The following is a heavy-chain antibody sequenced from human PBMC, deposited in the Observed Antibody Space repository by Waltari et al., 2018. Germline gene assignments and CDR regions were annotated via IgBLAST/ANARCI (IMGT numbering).Heavy chain of an antibody. CDR2: IYYSGGT. Sequence: QLQLQESGPGLVEPSETLSLTCTASGGSISSSSHFWAWIRRPPGKGLEWMGSIYYSGGTFYNPSLKSRVTISVDTSKNQCSLKLTSVTAADTAEYYCARIGSVNWFDPWGQGILVTASS. V-gene: IGHV4-39*01. D-gene: IGHD3-10*01. J-gene: IGHJ5*02. CDR1: GGSISSSSHF. CDR3: ARIGSVNWFDP.